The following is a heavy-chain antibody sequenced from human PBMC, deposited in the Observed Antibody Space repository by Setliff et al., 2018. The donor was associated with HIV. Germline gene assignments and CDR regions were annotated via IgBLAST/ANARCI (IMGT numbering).Heavy chain of an antibody. D-gene: IGHD4-17*01. CDR3: ARDSPVTSPDAFDI. V-gene: IGHV4-59*12. CDR1: GASISGYY. CDR2: IHYSGST. J-gene: IGHJ3*02. Sequence: PSETLSLTCTVSGASISGYYWSWIRQPPGKGLEWIGYIHYSGSTNYNPSLKSRVTISVDTSKNQFSLKLSSVTAADTAVYYCARDSPVTSPDAFDIWGQGTMVT.